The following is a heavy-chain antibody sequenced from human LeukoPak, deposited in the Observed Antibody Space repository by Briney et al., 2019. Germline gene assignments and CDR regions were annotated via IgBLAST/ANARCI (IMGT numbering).Heavy chain of an antibody. D-gene: IGHD3-10*01. CDR3: ARASITMVRGVIIRDYYGMDV. J-gene: IGHJ6*04. CDR2: INPNSGGT. Sequence: ASVKVSCKASGYTFTGYYMHWVRQAPGQGLEWMGWINPNSGGTNYAQKFQGWVTMTRDTSISTAYMELSRLRSDDTAVYYCARASITMVRGVIIRDYYGMDVWGKGTTVTVSP. CDR1: GYTFTGYY. V-gene: IGHV1-2*04.